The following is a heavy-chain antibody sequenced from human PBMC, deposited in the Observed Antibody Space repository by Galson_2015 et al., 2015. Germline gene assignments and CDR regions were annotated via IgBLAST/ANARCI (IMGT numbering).Heavy chain of an antibody. D-gene: IGHD2-8*02. J-gene: IGHJ6*02. CDR2: IKQDGSEQ. V-gene: IGHV3-7*01. CDR3: ARFGVLGGMDV. Sequence: SLRLSCAASGFTFSSYWMTWVRQAPGRGLEWVANIKQDGSEQDYVNSVKGRFTISRDNAKNSMYPQMNSLRAEDTAVYYCARFGVLGGMDVWGQGTTVTV. CDR1: GFTFSSYW.